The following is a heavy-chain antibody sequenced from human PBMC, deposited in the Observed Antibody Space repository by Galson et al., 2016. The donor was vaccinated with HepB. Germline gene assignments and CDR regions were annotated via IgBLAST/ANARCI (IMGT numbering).Heavy chain of an antibody. CDR2: ITFDGSNK. Sequence: SLRLSCAASDSTFSRYAMHWVRQSPDKGLEWVAVITFDGSNKYYADSMKGRFSISRDNSKNTLYLEMNSLRTEDAAVYYCASNTHSYDKTGTHSVNFFHYWGQGTRVTVSS. V-gene: IGHV3-30-3*01. CDR3: ASNTHSYDKTGTHSVNFFHY. D-gene: IGHD1-7*01. CDR1: DSTFSRYA. J-gene: IGHJ4*01.